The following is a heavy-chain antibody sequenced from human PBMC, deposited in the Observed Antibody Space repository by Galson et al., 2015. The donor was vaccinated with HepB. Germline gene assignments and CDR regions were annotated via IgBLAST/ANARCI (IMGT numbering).Heavy chain of an antibody. CDR1: GFTFSSYA. J-gene: IGHJ4*02. CDR3: AKDRSYDSSGDNYFDY. CDR2: ISGSGGST. V-gene: IGHV3-23*01. D-gene: IGHD3-22*01. Sequence: SLRLSCAASGFTFSSYAMSWVRQAPGKGLEWVSAISGSGGSTYYADSVKGRFTISRDNSKNTLYLQMNSLRAEDTAVYYCAKDRSYDSSGDNYFDYWGQGTLVTVSS.